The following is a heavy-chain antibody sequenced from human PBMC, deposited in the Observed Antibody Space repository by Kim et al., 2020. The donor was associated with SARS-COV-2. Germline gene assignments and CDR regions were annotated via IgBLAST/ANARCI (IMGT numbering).Heavy chain of an antibody. D-gene: IGHD2-21*02. Sequence: GGSLRLSCAASGFTFSSYAMSWVRQAPGKGLEWVSAISGSGGSTYYADSVKGRFTISRDNSKNTLYLQMNSLIAEDTAVYYCANPPHDFPISWGQGTLVTVSS. CDR3: ANPPHDFPIS. CDR1: GFTFSSYA. J-gene: IGHJ4*02. CDR2: ISGSGGST. V-gene: IGHV3-23*01.